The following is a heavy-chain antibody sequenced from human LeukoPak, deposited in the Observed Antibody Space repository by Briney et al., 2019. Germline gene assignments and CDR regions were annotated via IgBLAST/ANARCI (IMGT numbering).Heavy chain of an antibody. J-gene: IGHJ4*02. CDR1: GYTFTSHF. CDR3: ARGDDILTGYPVGY. V-gene: IGHV1-46*01. CDR2: INPRGGST. D-gene: IGHD3-9*01. Sequence: RASVKVSCKASGYTFTSHFMHWVRQAPGQGLEWMGIINPRGGSTSYTQKFQGRVTMTRDTSTSTVYMELSRLRSDDTAVYYCARGDDILTGYPVGYWGQGTLVTVSS.